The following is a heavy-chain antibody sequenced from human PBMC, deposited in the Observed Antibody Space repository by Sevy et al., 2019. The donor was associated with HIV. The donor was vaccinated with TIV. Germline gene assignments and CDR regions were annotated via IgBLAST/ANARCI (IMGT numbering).Heavy chain of an antibody. CDR2: IRSKANSYAT. D-gene: IGHD1-26*01. CDR1: GFTFSGSA. Sequence: GGSLRLSCAASGFTFSGSAMHWVRQASGKGLEWVGRIRSKANSYATAYAASVRGRFTIARDDSKNTAYLQMNNLKTEDTAVYYCTRHQSPFGSRPYYYYGMDVWGQGTTVTVSS. J-gene: IGHJ6*02. V-gene: IGHV3-73*01. CDR3: TRHQSPFGSRPYYYYGMDV.